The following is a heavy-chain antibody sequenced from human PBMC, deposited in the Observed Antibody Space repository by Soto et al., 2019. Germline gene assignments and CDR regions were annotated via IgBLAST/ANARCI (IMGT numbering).Heavy chain of an antibody. D-gene: IGHD3-3*02. CDR1: DASITGTDSY. J-gene: IGHJ5*02. Sequence: SGTLDLTCAVSDASITGTDSYWFCIQKPPGRVLELIRYNANSRDTYYEPSVKSRVTISADRSENKFSLTLKSVTAADTAVYFCARHFLRSAIGTWGQGTSATVSS. CDR3: ARHFLRSAIGT. V-gene: IGHV4-31*11. CDR2: NANSRDT.